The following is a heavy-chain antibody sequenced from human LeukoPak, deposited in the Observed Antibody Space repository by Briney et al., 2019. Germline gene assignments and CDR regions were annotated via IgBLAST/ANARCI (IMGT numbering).Heavy chain of an antibody. CDR1: GYTFTGYY. V-gene: IGHV1-2*06. Sequence: ASVKVSCKASGYTFTGYYMHWVRQAPGQGLEWMGRINPNSGGTNYAQKFQGRVTMTRDTSISTAYMELSRLRSDDTAVYYCARVSPTIVGLGNLQKTGDDYWGQGTLVTVSS. J-gene: IGHJ4*02. D-gene: IGHD7-27*01. CDR3: ARVSPTIVGLGNLQKTGDDY. CDR2: INPNSGGT.